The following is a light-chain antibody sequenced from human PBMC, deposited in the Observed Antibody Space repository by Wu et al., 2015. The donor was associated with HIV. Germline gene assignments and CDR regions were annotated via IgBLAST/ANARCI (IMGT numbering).Light chain of an antibody. Sequence: EIVLTQSPGTLSLSPGERATLSCRASQSVNNYLAWYQQKPGQAPRLLIYGSSSRATGIPDRFSGSGSGTDFTLTISRLEPEDFAVYYCQHYGSSNTFGQGTKAGDQT. J-gene: IGKJ2*01. CDR3: QHYGSSNT. CDR1: QSVNNY. CDR2: GSS. V-gene: IGKV3-20*01.